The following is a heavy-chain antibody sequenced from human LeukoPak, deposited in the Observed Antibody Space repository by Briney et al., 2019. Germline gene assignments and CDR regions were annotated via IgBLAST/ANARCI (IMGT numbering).Heavy chain of an antibody. CDR2: ISWDGGST. Sequence: GGSLRLSCAASGFTFDDYAMHWVRQAPGKVLEWVSLISWDGGSTYYADSVKGRFTISRDNSKNSLYLQMNSLRSEDAALYYCAKDVRGSTSWYGLDYWGQGTLVTVSS. D-gene: IGHD6-13*01. CDR1: GFTFDDYA. V-gene: IGHV3-43D*03. J-gene: IGHJ4*02. CDR3: AKDVRGSTSWYGLDY.